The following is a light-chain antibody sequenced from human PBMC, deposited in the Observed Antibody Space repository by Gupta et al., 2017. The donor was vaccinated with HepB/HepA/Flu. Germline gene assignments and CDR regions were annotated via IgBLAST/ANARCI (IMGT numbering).Light chain of an antibody. CDR3: CSYAAIVV. J-gene: IGLJ2*01. CDR1: NSDVGGYNY. CDR2: DVS. V-gene: IGLV2-11*01. Sequence: QSALTQPRSVSGSPGQSVTISCTGTNSDVGGYNYVSWYQQHPGKAPKLMIYDVSKRPSGVPDRFSGSKSGNTASLTISGLQAEDEADYYCCSYAAIVVFGGGTKLTVL.